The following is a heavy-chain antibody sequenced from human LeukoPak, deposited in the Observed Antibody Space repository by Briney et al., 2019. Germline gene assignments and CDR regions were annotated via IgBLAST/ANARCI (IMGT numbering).Heavy chain of an antibody. Sequence: SETLSLTCTVSGAPINNNFWTWIRQPPGKGLEWIGYIYSSGSANYNPSLKSRVIISGDTSKNQISLNLTSVTAADTAVYFCARHRDYYDTWGHGALVTVSS. J-gene: IGHJ4*01. CDR2: IYSSGSA. D-gene: IGHD3-22*01. CDR3: ARHRDYYDT. CDR1: GAPINNNF. V-gene: IGHV4-59*08.